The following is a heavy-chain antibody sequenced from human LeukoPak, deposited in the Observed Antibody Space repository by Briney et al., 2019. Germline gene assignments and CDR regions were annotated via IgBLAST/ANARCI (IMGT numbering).Heavy chain of an antibody. Sequence: PGRSLRLSCAASGFTFDDYAMHWVRHAPGKGLEWVSGISWNSGSIGYADSVKGRFTISRDNAKNSLYLQMSSLRAEDMALYYCAKGNYGDYTPDPMYYFDYWGQGTLVTVSS. CDR2: ISWNSGSI. CDR3: AKGNYGDYTPDPMYYFDY. CDR1: GFTFDDYA. V-gene: IGHV3-9*03. D-gene: IGHD4-17*01. J-gene: IGHJ4*02.